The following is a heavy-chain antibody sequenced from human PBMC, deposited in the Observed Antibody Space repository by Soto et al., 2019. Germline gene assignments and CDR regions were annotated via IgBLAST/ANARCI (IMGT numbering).Heavy chain of an antibody. J-gene: IGHJ4*02. CDR1: GFAFTNAW. CDR2: VKTSGAT. V-gene: IGHV3-15*07. Sequence: EVQLVESGGGLVKPGGSLRLSCAASGFAFTNAWMNWVRQTPGKGLEWVGRVKTSGATEYAAPVKDRFIISRDGSKNTLYLQMNSLKSEDTAVYYCTADWGRVGFDPMTFDHWGQGTLVTASS. CDR3: TADWGRVGFDPMTFDH. D-gene: IGHD3-16*01.